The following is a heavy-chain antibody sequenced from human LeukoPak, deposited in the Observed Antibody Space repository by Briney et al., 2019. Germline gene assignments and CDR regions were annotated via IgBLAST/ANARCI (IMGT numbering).Heavy chain of an antibody. CDR2: IYYSGST. D-gene: IGHD3-10*01. V-gene: IGHV4-39*01. J-gene: IGHJ3*02. CDR3: ASEPYGSGSFLGAFDI. Sequence: PSETLSLTCAVSDDSIRSSAYYWGWIRQPPGKGLEWIGSIYYSGSTYYNPSLRSRVTISIDTSKNQFSLKLSSVTAADTAVYYCASEPYGSGSFLGAFDIWGQGTMVTVSS. CDR1: DDSIRSSAYY.